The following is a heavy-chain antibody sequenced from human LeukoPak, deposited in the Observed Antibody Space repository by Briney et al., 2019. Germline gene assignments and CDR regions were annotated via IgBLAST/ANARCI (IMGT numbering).Heavy chain of an antibody. D-gene: IGHD3-10*01. CDR1: GYTFTSYG. J-gene: IGHJ4*02. V-gene: IGHV1-18*04. Sequence: ASEKVSCKASGYTFTSYGISWVRQAPGQGLEWMGWISAYNGNTNYAQKLQSRVTMTTDTSTSTAYMELRSLRSDDTAVYYCARDSETVRGVIIFDYWGQGTLVTVSS. CDR3: ARDSETVRGVIIFDY. CDR2: ISAYNGNT.